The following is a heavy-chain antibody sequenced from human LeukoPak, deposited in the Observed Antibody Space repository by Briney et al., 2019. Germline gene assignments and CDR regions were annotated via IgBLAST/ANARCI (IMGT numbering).Heavy chain of an antibody. CDR2: ISNDGSRK. J-gene: IGHJ4*02. CDR1: GFTFSRHG. D-gene: IGHD3-3*01. CDR3: ARDRAWNYFDY. Sequence: GGSLRLSCAPSGFTFSRHGMHWVRQAPGKGPEWVAIISNDGSRKYYAHSVEGRFSISRDNSKNTLYLQMDSLRAEDTAVYYCARDRAWNYFDYWGQGTLVTVSS. V-gene: IGHV3-30*03.